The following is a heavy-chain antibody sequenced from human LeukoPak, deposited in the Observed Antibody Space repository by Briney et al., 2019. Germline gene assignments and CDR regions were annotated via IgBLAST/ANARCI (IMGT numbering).Heavy chain of an antibody. J-gene: IGHJ6*03. CDR3: ATRTIFPYYYYMDV. V-gene: IGHV1-69*13. D-gene: IGHD1-14*01. CDR1: GGTFSSYA. Sequence: ASVKVSCKASGGTFSSYAISWVRQAPGQGLEWMGGIIPIFGTANYAQKFQGRVTITADESTSTAYMELSRLRSDDTAVYYCATRTIFPYYYYMDVWGKGTTVTVSS. CDR2: IIPIFGTA.